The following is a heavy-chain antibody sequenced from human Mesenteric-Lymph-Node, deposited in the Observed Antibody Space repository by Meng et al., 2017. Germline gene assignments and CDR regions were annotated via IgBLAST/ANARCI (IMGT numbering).Heavy chain of an antibody. D-gene: IGHD2-8*02. CDR2: IIHGGSP. V-gene: IGHV4-30-4*01. Sequence: VQLGSAGPGRLYPSQTLSLTCTSSGGSMSSGNYYWRWIRQPPGKGLEWIGEIIHGGSPSYNPSLKSRVTISIDTSKNQLSLMLSSVTAADTAVYYCARRPTGIDYWGQGTLVTVSS. CDR3: ARRPTGIDY. J-gene: IGHJ4*02. CDR1: GGSMSSGNYY.